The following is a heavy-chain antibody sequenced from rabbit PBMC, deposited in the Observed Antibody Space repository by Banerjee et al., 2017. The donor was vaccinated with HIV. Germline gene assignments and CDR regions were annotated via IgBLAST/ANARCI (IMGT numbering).Heavy chain of an antibody. D-gene: IGHD8-1*01. V-gene: IGHV1S45*01. CDR1: GFSFSSGYW. CDR2: ISTTTGNT. CDR3: ATDKSYFRL. Sequence: QEQLEESGGDLVKPEGSLTLTCTASGFSFSSGYWICWVRQAPGKGLEWSACISTTTGNTYYASWAKGRFTISKTSSTTVTLQMTSLTAADTATYFCATDKSYFRLWGPGTLVTVS. J-gene: IGHJ4*01.